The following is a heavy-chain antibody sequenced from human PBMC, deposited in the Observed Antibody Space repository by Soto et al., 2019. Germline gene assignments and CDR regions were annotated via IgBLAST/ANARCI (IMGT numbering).Heavy chain of an antibody. CDR2: THYSGIT. J-gene: IGHJ4*02. V-gene: IGHV4-4*02. CDR3: ARAPTTGYYKPRDY. D-gene: IGHD3-9*01. CDR1: GDSISSVNW. Sequence: PSETLSLTCAVSGDSISSVNWRIWVRQPPGKGRGGSGQTHYSGITHYNPSLKIRFTMSVDTSKIHCSLKLSSVTAADTAVYYCARAPTTGYYKPRDYWGQGTLVTVSS.